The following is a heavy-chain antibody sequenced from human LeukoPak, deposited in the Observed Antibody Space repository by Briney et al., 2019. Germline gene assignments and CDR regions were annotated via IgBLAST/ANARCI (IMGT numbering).Heavy chain of an antibody. J-gene: IGHJ4*02. D-gene: IGHD2-2*01. CDR2: IYPGNSDI. CDR1: GYSFASYW. CDR3: ARHLSSISSCPNY. V-gene: IGHV5-51*01. Sequence: GESLKISCKGSGYSFASYWIAWVRQMPGKGLEWMGGIYPGNSDITYSPSFQGQVTISADKSVSTAYLHWSSLKASDTAIYYCARHLSSISSCPNYWGQGTLVTVSS.